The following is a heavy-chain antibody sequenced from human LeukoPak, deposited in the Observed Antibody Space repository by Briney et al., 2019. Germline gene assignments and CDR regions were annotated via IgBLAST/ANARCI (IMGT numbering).Heavy chain of an antibody. J-gene: IGHJ4*02. CDR1: RFTFSNFA. Sequence: GGSLRLSCAASRFTFSNFAMSWVRQAPGKGLEWVSAISGSGGSTYYADSVKGRFTISRDNSKNALFLQMNSLRAEDTAVYYCAKSGPYCSSTSCNYFDYWGQGTLVAVSS. CDR2: ISGSGGST. V-gene: IGHV3-23*01. CDR3: AKSGPYCSSTSCNYFDY. D-gene: IGHD2-2*01.